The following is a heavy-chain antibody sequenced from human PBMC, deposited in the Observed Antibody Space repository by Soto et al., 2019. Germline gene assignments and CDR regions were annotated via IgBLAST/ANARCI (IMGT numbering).Heavy chain of an antibody. V-gene: IGHV4-34*01. Sequence: PSETLSLTCAVYGGCLSRYYRSWDHQSQGKRVEWIGEINHSGSPNYNPSRKSRVTISVDMSKNQFSLKLSSVTAADTAVYYCARGGRQQLIPTPISNKIDYWDRETMGTVSS. J-gene: IGHJ4*02. CDR3: ARGGRQQLIPTPISNKIDY. CDR1: GGCLSRYY. D-gene: IGHD6-13*01. CDR2: INHSGSP.